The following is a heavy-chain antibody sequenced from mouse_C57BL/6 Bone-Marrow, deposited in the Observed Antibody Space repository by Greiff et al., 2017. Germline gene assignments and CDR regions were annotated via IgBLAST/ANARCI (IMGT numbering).Heavy chain of an antibody. CDR1: GYAFSSSW. CDR3: ARTSGYYEDY. CDR2: IYPGDGDT. V-gene: IGHV1-82*01. Sequence: VQLQQSGPELVKPGASVKISCKASGYAFSSSWMNWVKQRPGKGLEWIGRIYPGDGDTNYNGKFKGKATLTADKSSSTADMQLGSLTSEDSAVCFCARTSGYYEDYWGQGTTLTVSS. D-gene: IGHD2-3*01. J-gene: IGHJ2*01.